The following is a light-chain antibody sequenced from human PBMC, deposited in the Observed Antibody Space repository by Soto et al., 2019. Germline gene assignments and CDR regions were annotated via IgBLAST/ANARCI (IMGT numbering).Light chain of an antibody. CDR2: ANS. CDR1: SSNLGAGYD. CDR3: QSYDSSLIVSKV. J-gene: IGLJ1*01. V-gene: IGLV1-40*01. Sequence: QSALTQPPSVSGAPGQRVTISWSGSSSNLGAGYDVQWYQQFPGTAPKLLIYANSARPSGVPDRFSGSKSGTSASLAITGLQAEDEADYYCQSYDSSLIVSKVFGTGTKVTVL.